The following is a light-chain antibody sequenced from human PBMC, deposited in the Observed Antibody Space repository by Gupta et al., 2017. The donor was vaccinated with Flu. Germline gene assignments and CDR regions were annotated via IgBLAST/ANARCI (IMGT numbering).Light chain of an antibody. CDR2: EVS. V-gene: IGKV2D-29*02. CDR3: MQSVQLPLT. Sequence: IVMTQIPLSLSVTPGQPASMSCESSQSLVHSGGRTHLHWYLQRPGQSPELLIYEVSNRFSGVPQRFSGSGSGTNFTLKISRLEAEDVGIYYCMQSVQLPLTFGGGIRVDIK. J-gene: IGKJ4*01. CDR1: QSLVHSGGRTH.